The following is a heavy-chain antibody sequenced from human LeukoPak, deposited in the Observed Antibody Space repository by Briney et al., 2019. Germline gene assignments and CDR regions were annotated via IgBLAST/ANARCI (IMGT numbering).Heavy chain of an antibody. CDR1: GFTLRTYC. V-gene: IGHV3-7*01. CDR2: IKQDGSEK. J-gene: IGHJ4*02. Sequence: GGSLRLSCAASGFTLRTYCMLWLPHAPGKGLEGVANIKQDGSEKHYVDSVKGRFTISRDNAKNSLYLQMNSLRVEDTAVYYCARGEEYSSSLYQCDYWGQGTLVTVSS. CDR3: ARGEEYSSSLYQCDY. D-gene: IGHD6-13*01.